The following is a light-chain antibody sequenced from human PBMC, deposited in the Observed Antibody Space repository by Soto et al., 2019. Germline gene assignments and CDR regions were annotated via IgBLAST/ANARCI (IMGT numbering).Light chain of an antibody. CDR3: QKYHSAPRT. Sequence: DIQMTQSPSSLSASVGDRVTITCRANQDISYYLAWYQQKQGKVPKLLIYAASTLQSGVPSRSSGSGSGTDFTLTISSLQPEDIATYYCQKYHSAPRTFGQGTKVDIK. CDR1: QDISYY. CDR2: AAS. V-gene: IGKV1-27*01. J-gene: IGKJ1*01.